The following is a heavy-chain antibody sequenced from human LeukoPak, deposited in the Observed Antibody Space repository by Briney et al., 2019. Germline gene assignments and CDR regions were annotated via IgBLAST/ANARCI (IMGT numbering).Heavy chain of an antibody. D-gene: IGHD3-3*01. Sequence: SETLSLTCTVSGGSIRSSSFYWGWLRQLPGKGLEWIGSMYFGGSTYYNPSLQSRVAISVDTSENQFSLKLSSVTAADTAVYYCARDGPTPHYDFWSGYYAGFDYWGHGTLVRVSS. CDR2: MYFGGST. J-gene: IGHJ4*01. V-gene: IGHV4-39*07. CDR1: GGSIRSSSFY. CDR3: ARDGPTPHYDFWSGYYAGFDY.